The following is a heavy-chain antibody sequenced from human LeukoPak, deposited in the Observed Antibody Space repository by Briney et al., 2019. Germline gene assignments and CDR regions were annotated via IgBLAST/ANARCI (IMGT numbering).Heavy chain of an antibody. D-gene: IGHD6-13*01. Sequence: ASVKVSCKVPGYTLTELSMHWVRQAPGKGLEWMGGFDPEDGETIYAQKFQGRVTMTEDTSTDTAYMELSSLRSEDTAVYYCATDLIGYSSSLGEGDYWGQGTLVTVSS. J-gene: IGHJ4*02. CDR1: GYTLTELS. CDR3: ATDLIGYSSSLGEGDY. CDR2: FDPEDGET. V-gene: IGHV1-24*01.